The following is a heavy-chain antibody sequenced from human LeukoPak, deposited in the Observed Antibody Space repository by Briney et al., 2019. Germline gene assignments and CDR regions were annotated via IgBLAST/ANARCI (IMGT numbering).Heavy chain of an antibody. J-gene: IGHJ3*02. CDR1: GDSISSGDYY. Sequence: PSQTLSLTCTVSGDSISSGDYYWSWIRQPAGKGLEWIGRISSSGSTNYNPSLKSRVTISVDTDKNQFSLKLSSVTAADTAVYFCARGPYSYDSSGAFDIWGQGTMVTVSS. D-gene: IGHD3-22*01. CDR2: ISSSGST. CDR3: ARGPYSYDSSGAFDI. V-gene: IGHV4-61*02.